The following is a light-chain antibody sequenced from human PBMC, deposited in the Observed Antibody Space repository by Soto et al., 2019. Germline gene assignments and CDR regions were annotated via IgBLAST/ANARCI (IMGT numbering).Light chain of an antibody. CDR2: AAS. Sequence: DIQMTQSPSSLSASVGDRVTITCLASQGMSNYLAWYQQKPGKVPKLLIDAASTLQSGVPSRFSGSGSGTDFTLTISSLQHEDVATYDFQKYNSAPYTFGQGTKLEIK. CDR3: QKYNSAPYT. V-gene: IGKV1-27*01. CDR1: QGMSNY. J-gene: IGKJ2*01.